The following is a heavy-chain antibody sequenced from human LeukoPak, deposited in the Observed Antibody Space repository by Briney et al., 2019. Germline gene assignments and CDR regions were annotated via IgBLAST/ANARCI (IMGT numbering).Heavy chain of an antibody. D-gene: IGHD6-13*01. J-gene: IGHJ4*02. CDR2: INPNSGGT. CDR3: ARGGVSNSWYRTPDY. Sequence: GASVKVSCKASGYTFTGYYMHWVRQAPGQGLEWMGRINPNSGGTNYAQKFQGRVTMTTDTSTSTAYMELRSLRSDDTAMYYCARGGVSNSWYRTPDYWGQGTLVTVSS. CDR1: GYTFTGYY. V-gene: IGHV1-2*06.